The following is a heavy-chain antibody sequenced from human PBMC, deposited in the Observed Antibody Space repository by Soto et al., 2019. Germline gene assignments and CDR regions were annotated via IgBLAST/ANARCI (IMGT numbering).Heavy chain of an antibody. J-gene: IGHJ4*02. Sequence: ASVKVSCKASGYSFTSYGISWVRQAPGQGPEWMGWISGHNGNTNHPQSLQGRVTMTTDTSRNTAYMELRSLRSDDTAVYYCARHRFNYYDDAVYYYFDYWGQGTLVTVSS. CDR2: ISGHNGNT. D-gene: IGHD3-22*01. CDR3: ARHRFNYYDDAVYYYFDY. CDR1: GYSFTSYG. V-gene: IGHV1-18*04.